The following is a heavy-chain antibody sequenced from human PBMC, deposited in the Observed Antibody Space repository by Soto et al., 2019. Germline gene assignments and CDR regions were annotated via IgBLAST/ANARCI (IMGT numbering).Heavy chain of an antibody. CDR1: GGSITNDNYY. CDR2: IYHVGNT. CDR3: ARILIIGTTRGSYFDY. V-gene: IGHV4-39*01. Sequence: SETLSLTCTVSGGSITNDNYYWAWIRQPPGKGLEWIGSIYHVGNTYYNSSLKSRVTISVDTSKNLFSLRLTSLTATDTAVYYCARILIIGTTRGSYFDYWGQGTLVTVS. D-gene: IGHD1-20*01. J-gene: IGHJ4*02.